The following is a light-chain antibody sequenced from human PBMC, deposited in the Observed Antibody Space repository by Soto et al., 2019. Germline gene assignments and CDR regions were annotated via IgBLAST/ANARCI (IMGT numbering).Light chain of an antibody. CDR2: DAS. J-gene: IGKJ1*01. CDR1: ENVRTF. V-gene: IGKV3-11*01. Sequence: EVVLTQSPATLSLSPGERATLSCRASENVRTFVDWYQQKPGQAPRLLIYDASNRATGIPARFSGSGSGTDFTLTISSLEPEDFAVYYCQQHSHWPPWTFGQGTRVEIQ. CDR3: QQHSHWPPWT.